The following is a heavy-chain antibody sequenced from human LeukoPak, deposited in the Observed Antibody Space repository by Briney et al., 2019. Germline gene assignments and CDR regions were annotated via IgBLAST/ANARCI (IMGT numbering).Heavy chain of an antibody. J-gene: IGHJ4*02. CDR1: GFTFSTYS. V-gene: IGHV3-48*04. D-gene: IGHD6-19*01. Sequence: PGGSLRLSCAASGFTFSTYSMNWVRQAPGKGLEWVSYISSSGTTIYYADSVKGLFTISRDNAKNSLYLQMNSLRAEDTAVYYCARDRIAVAGISYFDYWGQGTLVTVSS. CDR3: ARDRIAVAGISYFDY. CDR2: ISSSGTTI.